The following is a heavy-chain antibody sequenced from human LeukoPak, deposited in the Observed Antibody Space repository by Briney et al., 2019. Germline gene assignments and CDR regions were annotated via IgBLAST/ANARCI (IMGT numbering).Heavy chain of an antibody. CDR3: TREDYQLVSGDFYYYMDV. V-gene: IGHV4-4*07. Sequence: PSETLSLTCTVSGGSISTYYWNWIRQPAGKGLEWIGRIQPSGGTNYNPSLKSRITVSVDTSKNQFSLKLTSVTAADTGIYYCTREDYQLVSGDFYYYMDVWGKGTTITVSS. CDR2: IQPSGGT. J-gene: IGHJ6*03. D-gene: IGHD2-2*01. CDR1: GGSISTYY.